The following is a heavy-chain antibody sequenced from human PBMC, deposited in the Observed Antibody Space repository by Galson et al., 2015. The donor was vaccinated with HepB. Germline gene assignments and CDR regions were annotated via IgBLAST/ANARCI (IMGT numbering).Heavy chain of an antibody. V-gene: IGHV3-33*08. Sequence: SLRLSCAASGFTFRTNGMHWVRQAPGKGLEWVAGIWHDGSNEQYVDSVKGRLTISRGNSKNTLYLQMNSLRVEDTAVYYCARVRKDRTDSGSYSYYFDYWGQGTLVTVSS. CDR1: GFTFRTNG. J-gene: IGHJ4*02. CDR3: ARVRKDRTDSGSYSYYFDY. D-gene: IGHD1-26*01. CDR2: IWHDGSNE.